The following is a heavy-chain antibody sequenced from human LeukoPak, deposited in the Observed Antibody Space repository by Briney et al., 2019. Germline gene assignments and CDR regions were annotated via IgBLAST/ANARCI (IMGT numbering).Heavy chain of an antibody. CDR1: GGSISSYY. J-gene: IGHJ4*02. Sequence: SETLSLTCTVSGGSISSYYWSWIRQPPGKGLEWIGYIYTSGSTNYNPSLKSQVTISVDTSKNQFSLKLSSVTAADTAVYYCATALGRPYYYDSSGFGYWGQGTLVTVSS. CDR3: ATALGRPYYYDSSGFGY. CDR2: IYTSGST. V-gene: IGHV4-4*09. D-gene: IGHD3-22*01.